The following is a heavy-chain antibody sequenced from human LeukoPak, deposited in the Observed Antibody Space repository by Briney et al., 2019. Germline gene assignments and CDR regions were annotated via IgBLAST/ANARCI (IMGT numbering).Heavy chain of an antibody. CDR3: ARLERSRMPGTQY. D-gene: IGHD6-13*01. CDR2: IYYTGGN. V-gene: IGHV4-59*08. J-gene: IGHJ4*02. CDR1: GASIGSNY. Sequence: SQTLSLTCTVSGASIGSNYWTWIRQPPGKGLEYIGYIYYTGGNNYNPSLKTRSPFSVDPSKNQFSRRLTSLTAAAQAVYYWARLERSRMPGTQYWGRGTLVTVSS.